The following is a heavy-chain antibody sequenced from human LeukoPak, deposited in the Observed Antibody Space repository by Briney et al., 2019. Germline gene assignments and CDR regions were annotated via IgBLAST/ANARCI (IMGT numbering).Heavy chain of an antibody. CDR3: AKGHDYGDYVSLDY. CDR1: GFTFSSYA. D-gene: IGHD4-17*01. CDR2: ISGSGGST. Sequence: GGSLRLSCAASGFTFSSYAVSWVRQAPGKGLEWVSAISGSGGSTYYADSVKGRFTISRDNSKNTLYLQMNSLRAEDTAVYYCAKGHDYGDYVSLDYWGQGTLVTVSS. J-gene: IGHJ4*02. V-gene: IGHV3-23*01.